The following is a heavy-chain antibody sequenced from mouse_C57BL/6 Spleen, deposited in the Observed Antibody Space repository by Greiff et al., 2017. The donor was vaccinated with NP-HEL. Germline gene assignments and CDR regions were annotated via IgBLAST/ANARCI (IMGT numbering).Heavy chain of an antibody. CDR3: ANSYYFDY. CDR1: GYTFTSYW. Sequence: VKQSCKASGYTFTSYWMHWVKQRPGRGLEWIGRIVPNSGGTKYNEKFKSKATLTVDKPSSTVYMQLSSLTSEDSAVYYCANSYYFDYWGQGTTLTVSS. J-gene: IGHJ2*01. CDR2: IVPNSGGT. V-gene: IGHV1-72*01.